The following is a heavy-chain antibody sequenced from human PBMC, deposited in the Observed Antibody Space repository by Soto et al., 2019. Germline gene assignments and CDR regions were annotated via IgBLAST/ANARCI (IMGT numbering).Heavy chain of an antibody. D-gene: IGHD6-13*01. V-gene: IGHV1-8*01. CDR2: MNPNSGNT. J-gene: IGHJ6*02. CDR1: GYTFTSYD. Sequence: ASVKVSCKASGYTFTSYDINWVRQATGQGLEWMGWMNPNSGNTGYAQKFQGRVTMTRNTSISTAYMELSSLRSEDTAVYYCARGGSSWYGYYGMDVWGQGTTVTVSS. CDR3: ARGGSSWYGYYGMDV.